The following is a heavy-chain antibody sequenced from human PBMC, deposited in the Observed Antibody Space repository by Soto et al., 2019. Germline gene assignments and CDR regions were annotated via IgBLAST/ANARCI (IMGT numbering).Heavy chain of an antibody. CDR3: AGLGGSYPLDS. CDR2: IYYSGRV. Sequence: SETLSLTCTVSGGSIDRTTYYWGWIRQPPGKGLEWIGNIYYSGRVYYNPSLKSRVTISVDTSKNQFSLRLASLTAADTAVYYSAGLGGSYPLDSWGQGTLVTVSS. V-gene: IGHV4-39*01. CDR1: GGSIDRTTYY. D-gene: IGHD1-26*01. J-gene: IGHJ4*02.